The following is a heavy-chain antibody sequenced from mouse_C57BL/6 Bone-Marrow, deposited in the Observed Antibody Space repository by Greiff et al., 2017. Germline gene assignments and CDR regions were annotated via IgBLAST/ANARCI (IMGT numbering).Heavy chain of an antibody. Sequence: VKLVESGAELARPGASVKLSCKASGYTFTSYGISWVKQRTGQGLEWIGEIYPRSGNTYYNEKFKGKATLTADKSSSTAYMELRSLTSEDSAVYFCARRAWDRYYYAMDYWGQGTSVTVSS. V-gene: IGHV1-81*01. CDR1: GYTFTSYG. CDR3: ARRAWDRYYYAMDY. J-gene: IGHJ4*01. CDR2: IYPRSGNT. D-gene: IGHD3-3*01.